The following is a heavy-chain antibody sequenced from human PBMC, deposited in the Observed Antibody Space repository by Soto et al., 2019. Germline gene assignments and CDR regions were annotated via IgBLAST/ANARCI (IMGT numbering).Heavy chain of an antibody. D-gene: IGHD3-22*01. CDR3: AKRARHYYDSSGSAHFDY. CDR2: ISGSGGST. CDR1: GFTFSSYA. J-gene: IGHJ4*02. Sequence: PGGSLRLSCAASGFTFSSYAMSWVRQAPGKGLEWVSAISGSGGSTYYADSVKGRFTISRDNSKNTLYLRMNSLRAEDTAVYYCAKRARHYYDSSGSAHFDYWGQGTLVTVSS. V-gene: IGHV3-23*01.